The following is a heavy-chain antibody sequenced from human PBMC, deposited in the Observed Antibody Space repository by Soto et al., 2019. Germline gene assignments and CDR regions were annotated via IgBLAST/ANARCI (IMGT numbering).Heavy chain of an antibody. CDR3: FRARVVSSGDYRGAG. CDR2: IDATGDT. D-gene: IGHD3-22*01. J-gene: IGHJ4*02. Sequence: GGSLRLSCAASEFTFSTCDMRCVRQVTGKGLEWISLIDATGDTYYPGSVRGRFTISRDTAKNSLYLQMNSLRAGDTAVYYCFRARVVSSGDYRGAGWGQGTLVTVSS. CDR1: EFTFSTCD. V-gene: IGHV3-13*01.